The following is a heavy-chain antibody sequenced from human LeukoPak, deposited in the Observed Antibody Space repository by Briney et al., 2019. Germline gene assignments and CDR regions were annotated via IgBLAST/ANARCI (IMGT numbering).Heavy chain of an antibody. Sequence: SETLSLTCAVYGGSFSGYYWSWIRQPPGKGLEWIGEINHSGSTNYNPSLKSRVTISVDTSKNQFSLKLSSVTAADTAVYYCARPRSGAPGGGFDPWSQGTLVTVSS. D-gene: IGHD3-16*01. CDR3: ARPRSGAPGGGFDP. CDR2: INHSGST. CDR1: GGSFSGYY. J-gene: IGHJ5*02. V-gene: IGHV4-34*01.